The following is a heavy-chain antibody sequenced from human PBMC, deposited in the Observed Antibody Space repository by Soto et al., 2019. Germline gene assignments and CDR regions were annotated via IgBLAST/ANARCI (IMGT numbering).Heavy chain of an antibody. D-gene: IGHD4-17*01. V-gene: IGHV3-30*18. Sequence: HVQLVESGGGVVQPGRSLRLSCAASGFTFSSYGMHWVRQAPGKGLEWVAVISYDGSNKYYADSVKGRFTISRDNSKNTLYLQMNSLRAEDTAVYYCAKDRMDYGGNSPGVAYWGQGTLVTVSS. CDR1: GFTFSSYG. J-gene: IGHJ4*02. CDR2: ISYDGSNK. CDR3: AKDRMDYGGNSPGVAY.